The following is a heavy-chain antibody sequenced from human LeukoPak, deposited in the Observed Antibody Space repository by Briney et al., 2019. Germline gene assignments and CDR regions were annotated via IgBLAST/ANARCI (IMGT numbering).Heavy chain of an antibody. CDR1: GFTFSSYG. CDR3: ANDYDINPGY. V-gene: IGHV3-30*18. Sequence: VGSLRLSCAASGFTFSSYGMHWVRQAPGKGLEWVAVISYDGGHKYYADSVKGRFTISRDNSKSTLYLQMNSLRAEDTAVYYCANDYDINPGYWGEGTVVTVSS. J-gene: IGHJ4*02. CDR2: ISYDGGHK. D-gene: IGHD3-22*01.